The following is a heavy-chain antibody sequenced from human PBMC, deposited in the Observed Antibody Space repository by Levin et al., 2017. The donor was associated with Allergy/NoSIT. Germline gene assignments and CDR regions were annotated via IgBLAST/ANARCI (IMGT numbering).Heavy chain of an antibody. D-gene: IGHD3-10*01. CDR1: GFTFSSYG. CDR2: IWYDGSNK. V-gene: IGHV3-33*01. Sequence: GGSLRLSCAASGFTFSSYGMHWVRQAPGKGLEWVAVIWYDGSNKYYADSVKGRFTISRDNSKNTLYLQMNSLRAEDTAVYYCARGHGSGSYYRNWFDPWGQGTLVTVSS. CDR3: ARGHGSGSYYRNWFDP. J-gene: IGHJ5*02.